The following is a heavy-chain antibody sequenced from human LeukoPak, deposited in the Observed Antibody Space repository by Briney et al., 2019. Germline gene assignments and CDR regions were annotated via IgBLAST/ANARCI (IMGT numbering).Heavy chain of an antibody. CDR1: GYSFTNYW. Sequence: GESLKFSCKGSGYSFTNYWIGWVRQMPGKGLEWMGIIYPGDSDTRYSPSFQGQVTISADKSIKTAYLQWSSLKASDTAIYYCARRFCSSTSCFMWDYWGQGTLVTVSS. V-gene: IGHV5-51*01. CDR2: IYPGDSDT. J-gene: IGHJ4*02. D-gene: IGHD2-2*01. CDR3: ARRFCSSTSCFMWDY.